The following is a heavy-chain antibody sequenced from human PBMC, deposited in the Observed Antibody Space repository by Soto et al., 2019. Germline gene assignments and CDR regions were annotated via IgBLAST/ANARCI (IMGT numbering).Heavy chain of an antibody. CDR1: GFTFSSYG. J-gene: IGHJ4*02. D-gene: IGHD2-15*01. Sequence: QVQLVESGGGVVQPGRSLRLSCAASGFTFSSYGMHWVRQAPGKGLEWVAVIWYDGSNKYYADSVKGRFTISRDNSKNTLYLQMNSLRAEDTAVYYFARDRSGGSDTFDYWGQGTLVTVSS. CDR2: IWYDGSNK. V-gene: IGHV3-33*01. CDR3: ARDRSGGSDTFDY.